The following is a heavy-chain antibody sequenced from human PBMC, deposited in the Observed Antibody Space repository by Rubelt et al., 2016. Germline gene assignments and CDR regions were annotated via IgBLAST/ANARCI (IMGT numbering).Heavy chain of an antibody. J-gene: IGHJ4*02. D-gene: IGHD3-16*01. CDR1: GFTFSNYA. CDR3: ARDGVDY. V-gene: IGHV3-30*04. Sequence: VQLVESGGGLVKPGRSLRLSCAASGFTFSNYAMHWVRQAPGKGLEWVAVIAYDGSSKYDAGSVKGRLTIFRDNSKNTLYLQMNSLTVDDTAVYYCARDGVDYWGQGTLVTVSS. CDR2: IAYDGSSK.